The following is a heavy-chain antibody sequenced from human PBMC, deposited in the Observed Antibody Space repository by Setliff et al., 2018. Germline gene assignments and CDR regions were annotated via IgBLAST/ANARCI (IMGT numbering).Heavy chain of an antibody. D-gene: IGHD5-12*01. J-gene: IGHJ4*02. Sequence: ASVKVSCKASGYTFTSYDINWVRQATGQGLEWMGWMNPNSGNTGYAQKFQGRVTMTRDTSISTAYMELSRLRSDDTVVYYCATGGFSGYDLDYWGQGTLVTVSS. CDR3: ATGGFSGYDLDY. CDR1: GYTFTSYD. CDR2: MNPNSGNT. V-gene: IGHV1-8*01.